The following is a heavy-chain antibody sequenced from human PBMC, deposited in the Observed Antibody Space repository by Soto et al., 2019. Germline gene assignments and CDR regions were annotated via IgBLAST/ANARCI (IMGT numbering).Heavy chain of an antibody. D-gene: IGHD4-17*01. Sequence: QVQLVQSGTEVKKPGASVKVSCKASGYTFAVPSLHWVRQAPGQRFEWMGWINAGSGHAKYSQHFQGRLTLTTDPAATTVYMELSNLRSEDTALYFCARGIRWSGADDYGADYFEYGGQGALVTVSS. J-gene: IGHJ4*02. V-gene: IGHV1-3*01. CDR3: ARGIRWSGADDYGADYFEY. CDR2: INAGSGHA. CDR1: GYTFAVPS.